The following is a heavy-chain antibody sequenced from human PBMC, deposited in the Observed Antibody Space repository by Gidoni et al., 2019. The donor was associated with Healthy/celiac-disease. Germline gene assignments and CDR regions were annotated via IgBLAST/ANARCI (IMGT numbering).Heavy chain of an antibody. D-gene: IGHD3-22*01. J-gene: IGHJ4*02. Sequence: QVQLVESGGGVVQPGRSLRLSCAASGFTFSIYGMHWVRQAPGKGLEWVAVIWYDGSNKYYADSVKGRFTISRDNSKNTLYLQMNSLRAEDTAVYYCARAPPNYYDSSGYTDYWGQGTLVTVSS. V-gene: IGHV3-33*01. CDR3: ARAPPNYYDSSGYTDY. CDR2: IWYDGSNK. CDR1: GFTFSIYG.